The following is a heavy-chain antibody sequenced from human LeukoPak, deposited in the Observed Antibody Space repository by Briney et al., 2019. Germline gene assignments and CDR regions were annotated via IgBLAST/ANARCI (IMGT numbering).Heavy chain of an antibody. CDR2: IYYSGST. D-gene: IGHD4-17*01. CDR1: GGSISSYY. J-gene: IGHJ5*02. V-gene: IGHV4-59*08. Sequence: PSETLSLTCTVPGGSISSYYWSWIRQPPGKGLEWIGYIYYSGSTNYNPSLKSRVTISVDTSKNQFSLKLSSVTAADTAVYYCAGTDYGDYSGWFDPWGQGTLVTVSS. CDR3: AGTDYGDYSGWFDP.